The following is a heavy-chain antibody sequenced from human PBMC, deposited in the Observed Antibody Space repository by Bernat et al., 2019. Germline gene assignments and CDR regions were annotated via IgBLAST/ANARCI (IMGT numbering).Heavy chain of an antibody. Sequence: EVQLVESGGGLVQPGGSLRLPCEASGFTVSNNYMSWVRQAPGKGPAWVSVIYTNGNTYYADSVKGRFTISRDNSKNTLYLQMNNLRVEDTAVYYCSRFAGGSAWYPFGYWGQGTLVTVSS. CDR2: IYTNGNT. CDR1: GFTVSNNY. J-gene: IGHJ4*02. V-gene: IGHV3-66*02. CDR3: SRFAGGSAWYPFGY. D-gene: IGHD6-19*01.